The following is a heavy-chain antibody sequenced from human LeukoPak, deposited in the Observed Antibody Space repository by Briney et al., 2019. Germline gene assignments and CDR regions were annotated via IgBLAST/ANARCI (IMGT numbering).Heavy chain of an antibody. CDR2: IYYSGST. V-gene: IGHV4-59*01. CDR1: GGSFSSYY. J-gene: IGHJ6*03. D-gene: IGHD5-18*01. CDR3: ARTTEGGYSYGYFYYYYMDV. Sequence: SETLSLTCAVYGGSFSSYYWSWIRQPPGKGLEWIGYIYYSGSTNYNPSLKSRVTISVDTSKNQFSLKLSSVTAADMAVYYCARTTEGGYSYGYFYYYYMDVWGKGTTVTISS.